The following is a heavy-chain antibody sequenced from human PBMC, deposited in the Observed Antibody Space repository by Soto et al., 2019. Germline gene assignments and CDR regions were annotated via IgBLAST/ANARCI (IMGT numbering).Heavy chain of an antibody. D-gene: IGHD3-22*01. CDR1: NLPFRNHA. J-gene: IGHJ4*02. CDR2: ISDSGGSP. V-gene: IGHV3-23*01. Sequence: GGSLTLSSVASNLPFRNHALSCVRPPPEKGLAWVSSISDSGGSPSYADSVKGRFTISRDNSRNTLYLQMNSLRVEDTAIYYCAKVKVYYASGGNPPVGYWGQGTVVTVSS. CDR3: AKVKVYYASGGNPPVGY.